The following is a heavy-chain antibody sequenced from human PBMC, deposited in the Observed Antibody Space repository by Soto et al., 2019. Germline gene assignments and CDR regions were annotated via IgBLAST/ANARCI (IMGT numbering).Heavy chain of an antibody. CDR1: NGPFRGYF. CDR2: ITHTGTT. CDR3: ATYYYDGRGFDLDF. Sequence: QVQLQQWGAGLLKPSETLSLTCAVYNGPFRGYFWNWVRQPPGKGLEWIGQITHTGTTNYLPSLKSRVSISVDTSRNHFSLKLSSVTAADTAVYYCATYYYDGRGFDLDFWGQGTLVTVSS. D-gene: IGHD3-22*01. V-gene: IGHV4-34*01. J-gene: IGHJ4*02.